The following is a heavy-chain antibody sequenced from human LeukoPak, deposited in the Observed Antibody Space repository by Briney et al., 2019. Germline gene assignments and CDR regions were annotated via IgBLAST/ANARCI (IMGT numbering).Heavy chain of an antibody. CDR1: GYTFSRYG. J-gene: IGHJ4*02. CDR3: ARVWSPQLGATDY. V-gene: IGHV1-18*01. Sequence: ASVKVSRKGSGYTFSRYGISWVRQVTGQELEWMGWISAYNGNTNYAQKLQGRVTMTTDTSTSTAYMELRSLRSDDTAVYYCARVWSPQLGATDYWGQGTLVTVSS. CDR2: ISAYNGNT. D-gene: IGHD1-1*01.